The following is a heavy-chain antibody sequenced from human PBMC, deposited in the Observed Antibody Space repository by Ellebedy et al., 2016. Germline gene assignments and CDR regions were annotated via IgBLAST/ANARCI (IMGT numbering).Heavy chain of an antibody. D-gene: IGHD3-22*01. V-gene: IGHV4-31*03. J-gene: IGHJ4*02. CDR3: ARDNSGGYYSSHFDY. Sequence: SETLSLXCTVSGGSVSSDDYYWSWIRQHPGEGLEWIGYIYDSGSTYYNPSLKSRVTISVDTSKNQFSLKLSSVTAADTAVYYCARDNSGGYYSSHFDYWGQGTLVTVSS. CDR1: GGSVSSDDYY. CDR2: IYDSGST.